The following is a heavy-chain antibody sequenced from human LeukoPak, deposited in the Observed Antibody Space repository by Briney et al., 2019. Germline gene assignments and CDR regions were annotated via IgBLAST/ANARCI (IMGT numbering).Heavy chain of an antibody. J-gene: IGHJ2*01. D-gene: IGHD3-10*01. CDR3: ARVRYYGSGAGQYWYFDL. CDR1: GYTFTSYT. V-gene: IGHV1-18*01. Sequence: ASVKVSCKASGYTFTSYTISWVRQAPGQGLEWMGWISGYNGNTHYAQKVQGRVTITADESTSTAYMYLSSLRSEDTAMYYCARVRYYGSGAGQYWYFDLWGRGSLVTVSS. CDR2: ISGYNGNT.